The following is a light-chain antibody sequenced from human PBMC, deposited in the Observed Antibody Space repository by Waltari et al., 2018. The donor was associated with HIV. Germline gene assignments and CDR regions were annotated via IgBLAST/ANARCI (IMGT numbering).Light chain of an antibody. Sequence: QSALTQPASVSGSPGQSITISCTGTSSDVGGYNYVTWYQQHPGKAPKLMIYEVSNRPSGVSNRFSGSKSGNTASLTISGLQAEDEADYYCSSYTISSTPVVFGGGTKLTVL. CDR1: SSDVGGYNY. CDR3: SSYTISSTPVV. J-gene: IGLJ2*01. CDR2: EVS. V-gene: IGLV2-14*01.